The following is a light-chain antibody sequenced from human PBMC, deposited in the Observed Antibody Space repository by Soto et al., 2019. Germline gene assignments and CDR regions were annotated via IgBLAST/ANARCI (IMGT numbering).Light chain of an antibody. Sequence: DIQMTQSPSSVSASVGDRVTITCRASQGISTWLGWYQQKPGKAPNLLIHTASSLQSGVPSRFSGSGSVTDFTLTISSLQPEDFATYYCQQANSFPLTFGGGTQGEIK. CDR3: QQANSFPLT. CDR1: QGISTW. CDR2: TAS. V-gene: IGKV1-12*01. J-gene: IGKJ4*01.